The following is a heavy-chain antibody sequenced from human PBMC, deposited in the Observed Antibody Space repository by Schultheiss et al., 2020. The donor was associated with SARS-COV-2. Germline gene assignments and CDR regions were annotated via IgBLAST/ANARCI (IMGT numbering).Heavy chain of an antibody. CDR2: NYYSGST. Sequence: SETLSLTCTVSGGSVNSEMYYWSWIRQPPGKGLEWIGYNYYSGSTKYNPSLKSRVTISVDTSKNQFSLKLSSVTAADTAVYYCASSGSLEFDDWGQGTLVTVSS. V-gene: IGHV4-61*01. CDR3: ASSGSLEFDD. CDR1: GGSVNSEMYY. D-gene: IGHD1-26*01. J-gene: IGHJ4*02.